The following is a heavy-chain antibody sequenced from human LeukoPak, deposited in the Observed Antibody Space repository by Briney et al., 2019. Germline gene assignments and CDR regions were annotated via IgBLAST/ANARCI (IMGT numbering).Heavy chain of an antibody. CDR3: ARTTPVTPYYFDY. D-gene: IGHD4-17*01. CDR2: INPNSGGT. J-gene: IGHJ4*02. V-gene: IGHV1-2*02. Sequence: ASVKVSCKASGYTFTGYYMHWVRQAPGQGLEWMGWINPNSGGTNYAQKFQGRVTMTRDTSINTSYMELSRLRPDDTAVYYCARTTPVTPYYFDYWGQGTLVTVSS. CDR1: GYTFTGYY.